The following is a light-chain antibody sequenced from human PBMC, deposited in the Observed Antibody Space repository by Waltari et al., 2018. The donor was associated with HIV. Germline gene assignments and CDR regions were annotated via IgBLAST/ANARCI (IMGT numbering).Light chain of an antibody. CDR3: QSYDSKNVGL. CDR2: EDD. J-gene: IGLJ2*01. CDR1: GGSIASNF. V-gene: IGLV6-57*04. Sequence: NFMLTQPHSVSESPGRTVTISCTRSGGSIASNFVQWYQQRPGSAPTSVIYEDDQRPAGVPDRFSGSIDSSSNAASLTISGLKTEDEADYYCQSYDSKNVGLCGGGTKLTVL.